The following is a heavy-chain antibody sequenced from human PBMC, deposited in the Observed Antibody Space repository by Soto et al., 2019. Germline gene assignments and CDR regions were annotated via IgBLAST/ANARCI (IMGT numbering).Heavy chain of an antibody. CDR3: ARDKDRQQLGGNYYYIMGV. CDR2: IMPIFRTP. D-gene: IGHD3-3*02. Sequence: QVQLVQSGAEVKKPGSSVKVSCKASGGTFSSSAFSWVRQAPGQGLEWMGGIMPIFRTPDYAQKFQGRVIITADESTSTAYMELSSLTSEDTGVYYCARDKDRQQLGGNYYYIMGVWGQGTTVTVSS. J-gene: IGHJ6*02. V-gene: IGHV1-69*12. CDR1: GGTFSSSA.